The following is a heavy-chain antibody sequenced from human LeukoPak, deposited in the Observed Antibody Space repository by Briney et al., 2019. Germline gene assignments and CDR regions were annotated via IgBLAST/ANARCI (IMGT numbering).Heavy chain of an antibody. Sequence: GGSLRLSCAASGFTFSNYWMHWVRQAPGKGLVWVSRIDTDGGDTSYADSVKGRFTISRDNSKNTLYLQMNSLRAEDTAVYYCALDYSSSWSTRRFDYWGQGTLVTVSS. V-gene: IGHV3-74*01. J-gene: IGHJ4*02. CDR1: GFTFSNYW. D-gene: IGHD6-13*01. CDR3: ALDYSSSWSTRRFDY. CDR2: IDTDGGDT.